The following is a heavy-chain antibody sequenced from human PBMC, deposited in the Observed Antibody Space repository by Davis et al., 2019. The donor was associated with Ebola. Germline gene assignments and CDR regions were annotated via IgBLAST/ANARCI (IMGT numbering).Heavy chain of an antibody. J-gene: IGHJ4*02. V-gene: IGHV3-23*01. CDR2: ISGSGGST. D-gene: IGHD3-22*01. CDR3: AKGPPTTMIVVVITIYDY. CDR1: GFTFSSYS. Sequence: GESLKISCAASGFTFSSYSMNWVRQAPGKGLEWVSAISGSGGSTYYADSVKGRFTISRDNSKNTLYLQMNSLRAEDTAVYYCAKGPPTTMIVVVITIYDYWGQGTLVTVSS.